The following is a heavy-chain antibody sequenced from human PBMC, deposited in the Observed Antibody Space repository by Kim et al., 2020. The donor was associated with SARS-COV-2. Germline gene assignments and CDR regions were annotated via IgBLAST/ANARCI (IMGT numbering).Heavy chain of an antibody. CDR3: ARGPPEVDTAMVRLYYYYGMDV. CDR2: IIPIFGTA. J-gene: IGHJ6*02. D-gene: IGHD5-18*01. V-gene: IGHV1-69*13. CDR1: GGTFSSYA. Sequence: SVKVSCKASGGTFSSYAISWVRQAPGQGLEWMGGIIPIFGTANYAQKFQGRVTITADESTSTAYMELSSLRSEDTAVYYCARGPPEVDTAMVRLYYYYGMDVWGQGTTVTVSS.